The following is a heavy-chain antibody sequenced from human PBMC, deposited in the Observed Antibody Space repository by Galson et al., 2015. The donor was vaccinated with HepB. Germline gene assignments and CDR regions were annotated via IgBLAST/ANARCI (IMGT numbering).Heavy chain of an antibody. Sequence: SVKVSCKASGYSFTSKGISWVRQAPGQGLEWMGWISSNSGDTNYAQKFQGRVTMTRDTSISTAYMELSRLRSDDTAVYYCARSDDIVVVVAAFGIWFDPWGQGTLVTVSS. D-gene: IGHD2-15*01. CDR1: GYSFTSKG. CDR2: ISSNSGDT. J-gene: IGHJ5*02. V-gene: IGHV1-2*02. CDR3: ARSDDIVVVVAAFGIWFDP.